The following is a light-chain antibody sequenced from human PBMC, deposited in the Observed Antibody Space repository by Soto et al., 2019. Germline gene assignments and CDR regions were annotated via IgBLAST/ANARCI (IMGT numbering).Light chain of an antibody. V-gene: IGLV2-8*01. CDR2: EVT. CDR3: SSYTGGNPSYV. J-gene: IGLJ1*01. CDR1: SSDVGGYKY. Sequence: QSVLTQPPSASGSPGQSVTISCTGTSSDVGGYKYVSWYQQHPGKAPKLMIYEVTIRPSGVSDRFSGSKSGNTASLTVSGLQAEDEADYYCSSYTGGNPSYVFGTGTKLTVL.